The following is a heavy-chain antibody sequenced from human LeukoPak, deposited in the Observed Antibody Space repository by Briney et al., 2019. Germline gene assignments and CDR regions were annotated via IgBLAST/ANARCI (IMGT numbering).Heavy chain of an antibody. CDR1: GFTFSSYS. CDR2: ISSSSSYI. D-gene: IGHD5-18*01. J-gene: IGHJ4*02. V-gene: IGHV3-21*01. Sequence: GGSLRLSCAASGFTFSSYSMNWVRQAPGKGLEWVSSISSSSSYIYYADSVKGRFTISRDNAKNSLYLQMNSLRAEDTAVYYCARDQRYSYGYDYWGQRTLVTVSS. CDR3: ARDQRYSYGYDY.